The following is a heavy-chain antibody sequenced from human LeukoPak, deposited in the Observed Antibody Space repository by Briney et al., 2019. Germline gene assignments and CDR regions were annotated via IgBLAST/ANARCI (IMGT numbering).Heavy chain of an antibody. J-gene: IGHJ4*02. V-gene: IGHV3-66*01. CDR2: IYSGGST. Sequence: PGGSLRLSCAASGFTFSSYWMSWVRQAPGKGLEWVSVIYSGGSTYYADSVKGRFTISRDNSKNTLYLQMNSLRAEDTAVYYCARDPGYSYGYYFDYWGQGTLVTVSS. CDR3: ARDPGYSYGYYFDY. CDR1: GFTFSSYW. D-gene: IGHD5-18*01.